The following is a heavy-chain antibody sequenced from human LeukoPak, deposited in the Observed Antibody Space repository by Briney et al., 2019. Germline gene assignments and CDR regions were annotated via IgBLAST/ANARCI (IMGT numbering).Heavy chain of an antibody. V-gene: IGHV4-30-4*01. CDR1: GGSISSGDYY. J-gene: IGHJ3*02. CDR3: ARVPPGNDAFDI. Sequence: AQTLSLTCTVSGGSISSGDYYWSWIRQPPGKGLEWIGYIYYSGSTYYNPSLKSRVTISVDTSKNQFSLKLSSVTAADTAVYYCARVPPGNDAFDIWGQGTMVTVSS. CDR2: IYYSGST. D-gene: IGHD1-14*01.